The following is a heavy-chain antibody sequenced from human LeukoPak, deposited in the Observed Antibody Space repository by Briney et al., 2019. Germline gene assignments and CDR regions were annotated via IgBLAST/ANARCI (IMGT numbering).Heavy chain of an antibody. CDR1: GGSISSGGYY. V-gene: IGHV4-30-4*07. D-gene: IGHD2-2*01. J-gene: IGHJ1*01. CDR3: GRPGPASRYFQH. Sequence: SQTLSLTCTVSGGSISSGGYYWSWIRQPPGKGLEWIGYIYYSGSTNYNPSLKSRVTISIDTSKNQFSLKLSSVTAADTAVYYCGRPGPASRYFQHWGQGTLVTVSS. CDR2: IYYSGST.